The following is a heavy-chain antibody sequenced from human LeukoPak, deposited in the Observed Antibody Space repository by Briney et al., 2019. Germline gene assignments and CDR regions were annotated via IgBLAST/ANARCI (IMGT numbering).Heavy chain of an antibody. J-gene: IGHJ4*02. V-gene: IGHV4-4*02. D-gene: IGHD3-3*01. CDR3: ARAGGFYRPLDY. Sequence: SETLSLTCGVSGGSVTSTNWWTGVRQPPGKGREWIGEVHLDGRTNYNPSLTSRLTMSVDLSENHISLKLTSVTAADTAVYYCARAGGFYRPLDYSGQGPLVPVSS. CDR2: VHLDGRT. CDR1: GGSVTSTNW.